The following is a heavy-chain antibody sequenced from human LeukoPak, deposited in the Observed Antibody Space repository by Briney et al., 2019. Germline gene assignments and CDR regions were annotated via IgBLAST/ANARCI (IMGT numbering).Heavy chain of an antibody. Sequence: TASETLSLTCTVSGYSISSGYYWGWIRQPPGKGLEWIGSIYHSGSTYYNPSLKSRVTISVDTSKNQFSLKLSSVTAADTAVYYCARASPLGLNWFDPWGQGTLVTVSS. CDR3: ARASPLGLNWFDP. D-gene: IGHD3/OR15-3a*01. CDR1: GYSISSGYY. J-gene: IGHJ5*02. CDR2: IYHSGST. V-gene: IGHV4-38-2*02.